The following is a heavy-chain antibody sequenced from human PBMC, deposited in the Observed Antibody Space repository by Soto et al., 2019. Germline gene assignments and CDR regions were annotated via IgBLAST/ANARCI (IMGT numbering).Heavy chain of an antibody. CDR1: GFSLRNARMG. CDR2: IFSNDEK. D-gene: IGHD1-1*01. Sequence: QVTLKESGPVLVKPTETLTLTCTVSGFSLRNARMGVSWIRQPPGKALEWLAHIFSNDEKSYSTSLKSRLTISRDTSKSQVVLTMTNMDPEDTATYYCARTRANMETGHFDFWGQGTLVTVSS. V-gene: IGHV2-26*01. J-gene: IGHJ4*02. CDR3: ARTRANMETGHFDF.